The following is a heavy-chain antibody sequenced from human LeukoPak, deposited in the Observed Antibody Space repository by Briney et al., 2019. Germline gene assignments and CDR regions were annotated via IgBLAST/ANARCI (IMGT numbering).Heavy chain of an antibody. CDR3: ARTSGVSAAGSPYYFDY. CDR2: INPYSGNT. Sequence: GASVKVSCKASGYTFHNYGISWVRQAPGQGIEWMGWINPYSGNTDYTERLQGRVTMTTDTSTTTAFMELRSLRSDDTAVSYCARTSGVSAAGSPYYFDYWGQGTLVTVSS. V-gene: IGHV1-18*01. D-gene: IGHD6-13*01. CDR1: GYTFHNYG. J-gene: IGHJ4*02.